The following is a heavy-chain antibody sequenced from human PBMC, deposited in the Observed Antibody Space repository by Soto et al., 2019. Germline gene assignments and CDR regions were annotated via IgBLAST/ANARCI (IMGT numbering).Heavy chain of an antibody. CDR1: GYTFTSYY. Sequence: ASVKVSCKASGYTFTSYYMHWVRQAPGQRLEWMGKINPSGGSTSYAQKFQGRVTMTRDTSTSTVYMELSSLRSEDTAVYYCARGTPGIAVAGTFVSLGSFNNWFDPWGQGTLVTVSS. CDR3: ARGTPGIAVAGTFVSLGSFNNWFDP. J-gene: IGHJ5*02. D-gene: IGHD6-19*01. V-gene: IGHV1-46*01. CDR2: INPSGGST.